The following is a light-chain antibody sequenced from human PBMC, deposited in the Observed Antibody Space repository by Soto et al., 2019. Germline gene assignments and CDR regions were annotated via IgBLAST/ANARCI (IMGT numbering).Light chain of an antibody. CDR3: TSYTSNSTWV. Sequence: QSALTQPASVSGSPGQSITISCTGTSSDVGAYNYVSWYQQHPGKAPKLMIYEVSNRPSGVSNRFSGSKSGNTASLTISGLQAEDEADYYCTSYTSNSTWVFGGGTQLTVL. CDR1: SSDVGAYNY. CDR2: EVS. V-gene: IGLV2-14*01. J-gene: IGLJ3*02.